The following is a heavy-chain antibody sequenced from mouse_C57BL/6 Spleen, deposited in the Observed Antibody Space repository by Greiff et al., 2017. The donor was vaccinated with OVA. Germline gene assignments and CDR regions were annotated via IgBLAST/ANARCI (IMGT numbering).Heavy chain of an antibody. D-gene: IGHD1-1*01. J-gene: IGHJ3*01. CDR2: IDPSDSYT. Sequence: VKLQQPGAELVRPGTSVKLSCKASGYTFTSYWMHWVKQRPGQGLEWIGVIDPSDSYTNYNQKFKGKATLTVDTSSSTAYMQLSSLTSEDSAVYYCARNYGSSPFWFAYWGQGTLVTVSA. CDR1: GYTFTSYW. CDR3: ARNYGSSPFWFAY. V-gene: IGHV1-59*01.